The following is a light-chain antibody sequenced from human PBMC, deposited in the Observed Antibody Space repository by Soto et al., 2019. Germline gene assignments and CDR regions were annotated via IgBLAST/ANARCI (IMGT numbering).Light chain of an antibody. CDR2: EVR. Sequence: QSVLTQPASVSGSPGQSITISCTGSSTDVGGYNYVSWYQQHPGKAPKLIIYEVRSRPSGVSSRFSGSKSGNTASLTISGLQAEDEADYYCTSYTITTTLVLFGGGTKLTVL. CDR3: TSYTITTTLVL. J-gene: IGLJ3*02. V-gene: IGLV2-14*03. CDR1: STDVGGYNY.